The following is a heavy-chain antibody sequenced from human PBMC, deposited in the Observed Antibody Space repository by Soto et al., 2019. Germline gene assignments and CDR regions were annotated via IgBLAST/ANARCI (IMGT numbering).Heavy chain of an antibody. V-gene: IGHV4-59*01. CDR1: GGSISSYY. J-gene: IGHJ6*02. CDR3: ARVGGSVNGMDV. Sequence: QVQLQESGPGLVKPSETLSLTCTVSGGSISSYYWSWIRQTPGKGLEWIGYIYYSGSTNYNPSLKRRVTISVDTSKNQFSLKLSSVTAADTAVYYCARVGGSVNGMDVWGQGTTVTVSS. CDR2: IYYSGST. D-gene: IGHD3-16*01.